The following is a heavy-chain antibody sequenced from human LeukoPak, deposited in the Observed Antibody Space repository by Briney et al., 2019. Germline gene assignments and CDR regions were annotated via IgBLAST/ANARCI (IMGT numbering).Heavy chain of an antibody. D-gene: IGHD3-10*01. J-gene: IGHJ6*02. CDR3: AKAMVRGVSAYGMDV. CDR2: ISGSGGST. CDR1: GFTFSSYA. Sequence: PGGSLRLSCAASGFTFSSYAMSWVRQAPGKGLEWVSAISGSGGSTYYADSVKGRFTISRDNSKNTLYLQMNSLRAEGTAVYYCAKAMVRGVSAYGMDVWGQGTTVTVSS. V-gene: IGHV3-23*01.